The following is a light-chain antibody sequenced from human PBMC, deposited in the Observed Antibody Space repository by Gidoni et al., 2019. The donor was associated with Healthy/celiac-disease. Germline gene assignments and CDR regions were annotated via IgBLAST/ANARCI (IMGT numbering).Light chain of an antibody. J-gene: IGLJ3*02. CDR2: RNN. Sequence: QSVLTQPPSASGTPGQRVTISCSGSSSNIGSNYVYCYQQLPGTAPKLLIYRNNQRPSGVPGRFSGSKSGTSASLAISGLRSEDEADYYCAAWDDSLSGWVFGGGTKLTVL. CDR3: AAWDDSLSGWV. V-gene: IGLV1-47*01. CDR1: SSNIGSNY.